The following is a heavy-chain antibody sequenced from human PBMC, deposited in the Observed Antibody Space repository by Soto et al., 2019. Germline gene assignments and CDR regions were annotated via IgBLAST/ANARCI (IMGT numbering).Heavy chain of an antibody. CDR2: ISANNGNT. V-gene: IGHV1-18*01. Sequence: QVQLVQSGAEVRKPGASVKVSCKASGHTFPNYGIIWVRQAPGQGLEWMAWISANNGNTKYAQKFQDRVTMTTDTSTTTAYMELRSLRSDDTAVYYCARLKQLVFMDVWGQGTTVTVSS. CDR1: GHTFPNYG. D-gene: IGHD6-13*01. J-gene: IGHJ6*02. CDR3: ARLKQLVFMDV.